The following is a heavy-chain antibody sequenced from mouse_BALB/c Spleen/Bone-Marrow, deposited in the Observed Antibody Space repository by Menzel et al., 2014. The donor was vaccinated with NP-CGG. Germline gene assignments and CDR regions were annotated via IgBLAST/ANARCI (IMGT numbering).Heavy chain of an antibody. CDR2: INPSNGGT. V-gene: IGHV1S81*02. CDR1: GYTFTSYY. Sequence: QVQLKESGAELVKPGASVKLSCKASGYTFTSYYMYWVKQRPGQGLEWIGEINPSNGGTNFNEKFKGKATLTVDKSSSTAYMQLSSLTSEDSAVYYCTRSDGYYVPHWYFDVWGAGTTVTVSS. D-gene: IGHD2-3*01. J-gene: IGHJ1*01. CDR3: TRSDGYYVPHWYFDV.